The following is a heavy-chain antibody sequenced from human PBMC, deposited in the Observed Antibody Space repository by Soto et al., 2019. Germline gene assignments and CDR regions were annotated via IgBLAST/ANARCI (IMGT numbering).Heavy chain of an antibody. Sequence: PSETLSLTCAVSGGSISSSNWWSWVRQPPGKGLEWIGEIYHSGSTNYNPSLKSRVTISVDKSKNQFSLKLSSVTAADTAVYYCARTYYYGSGSYYQALDYWGQGTLVTVSS. J-gene: IGHJ4*02. CDR3: ARTYYYGSGSYYQALDY. CDR1: GGSISSSNW. CDR2: IYHSGST. V-gene: IGHV4-4*02. D-gene: IGHD3-10*01.